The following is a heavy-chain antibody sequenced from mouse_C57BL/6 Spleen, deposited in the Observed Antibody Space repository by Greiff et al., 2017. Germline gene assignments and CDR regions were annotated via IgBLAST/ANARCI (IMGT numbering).Heavy chain of an antibody. V-gene: IGHV1-72*01. J-gene: IGHJ4*01. Sequence: QVQLQQSGAELVKPGASVKLSCKASGYTFTSYWMHWVKQRPGRGLEWVGRIDPNSGGTKYNENFKNKATLTVDKASSTAYMQLSSLTSEDSAVYCCARCYPGNYAMDYWGKGTSVTVSS. CDR1: GYTFTSYW. CDR3: ARCYPGNYAMDY. CDR2: IDPNSGGT.